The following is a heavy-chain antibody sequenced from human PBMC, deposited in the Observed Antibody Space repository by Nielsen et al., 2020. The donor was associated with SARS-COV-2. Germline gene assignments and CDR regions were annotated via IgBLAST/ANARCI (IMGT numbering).Heavy chain of an antibody. Sequence: GESRKISCAASGFTFSSDWMSWLRQAPGKGLEWVANIKQDGSEKHYVDSVKGRFTVSRDNTKNSLYLQMNSLRVEDTAVYYCARLLRVTRAEVFDIWGQGTMVTVS. CDR3: ARLLRVTRAEVFDI. CDR1: GFTFSSDW. CDR2: IKQDGSEK. V-gene: IGHV3-7*01. J-gene: IGHJ3*02. D-gene: IGHD2-21*02.